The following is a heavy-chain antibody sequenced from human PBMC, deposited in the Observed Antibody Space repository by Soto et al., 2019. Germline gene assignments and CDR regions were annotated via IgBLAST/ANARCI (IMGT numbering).Heavy chain of an antibody. D-gene: IGHD6-13*01. J-gene: IGHJ6*04. V-gene: IGHV1-69*01. CDR3: AAGGELVAPGLSDYFAMDV. CDR1: GGTFTDSA. Sequence: QVQLVQSGAEVKKPGSSVKVSCQSSGGTFTDSAVSWVRQAPGQGLEWVGGIIPISRTATYSQKFQGRISITEHESRGTTYMELSSLASEDTAVYYCAAGGELVAPGLSDYFAMDVWGEGTTVTVSS. CDR2: IIPISRTA.